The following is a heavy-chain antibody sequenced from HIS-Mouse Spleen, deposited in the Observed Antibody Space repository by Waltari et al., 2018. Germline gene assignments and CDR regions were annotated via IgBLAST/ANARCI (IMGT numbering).Heavy chain of an antibody. CDR3: ARGFVDTAMVDY. CDR1: GFTFSSYA. D-gene: IGHD5-18*01. CDR2: IPYDGSNK. V-gene: IGHV3-30-3*01. Sequence: QVQLVESGGGVVQPGRSLRLSCAASGFTFSSYAMHGVRQAPGKGRGWVEVIPYDGSNKYYADSVKDRFTISRDKSKNTLYLQMNILRAEDTAVYYCARGFVDTAMVDYWGQGTLVTVSS. J-gene: IGHJ4*02.